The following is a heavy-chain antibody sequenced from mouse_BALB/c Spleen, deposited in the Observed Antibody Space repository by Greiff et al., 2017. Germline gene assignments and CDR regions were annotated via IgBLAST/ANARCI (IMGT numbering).Heavy chain of an antibody. D-gene: IGHD1-1*01. CDR2: ISSGSSTI. Sequence: EVKLVESGGGLVQPGGSRKLSCAASGFTFSSFGMHWVRQAPEKGLEWVAYISSGSSTIYYADTVKGRFTISRDNPKNTLFLQMTSLRSEDTAMYYCARSLHYYGSDAMDYWGQGTSVTVSS. CDR3: ARSLHYYGSDAMDY. V-gene: IGHV5-17*02. CDR1: GFTFSSFG. J-gene: IGHJ4*01.